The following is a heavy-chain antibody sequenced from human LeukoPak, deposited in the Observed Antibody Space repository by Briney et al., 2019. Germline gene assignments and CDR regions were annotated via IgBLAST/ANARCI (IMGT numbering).Heavy chain of an antibody. Sequence: ASVKVSCTASGYTFTSYYMHWVRQAPGQGLEWMGIINPSGGGTSYAQKFQGRVTMTRDTSTSTVYMELSSLRSEDTAVYYCARANYYYDSSGYLPDAFDIWGQGTMVTVSS. CDR2: INPSGGGT. V-gene: IGHV1-46*01. CDR1: GYTFTSYY. CDR3: ARANYYYDSSGYLPDAFDI. J-gene: IGHJ3*02. D-gene: IGHD3-22*01.